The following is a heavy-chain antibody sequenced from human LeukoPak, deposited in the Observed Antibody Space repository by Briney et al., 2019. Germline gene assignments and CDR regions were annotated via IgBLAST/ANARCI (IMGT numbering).Heavy chain of an antibody. CDR2: ISGNGVTR. J-gene: IGHJ6*02. CDR1: GFTFSSYA. Sequence: GGSLRLSCAASGFTFSSYAMNWVRQSPGKGLEWVSGISGNGVTRHYADSVEGRLTISRDNSKSTLYLQMSSLRAEDTAVYYCAKGESPQYMVRGVPYYYYVMDVWGQGTTVTVAS. D-gene: IGHD3-10*01. CDR3: AKGESPQYMVRGVPYYYYVMDV. V-gene: IGHV3-23*01.